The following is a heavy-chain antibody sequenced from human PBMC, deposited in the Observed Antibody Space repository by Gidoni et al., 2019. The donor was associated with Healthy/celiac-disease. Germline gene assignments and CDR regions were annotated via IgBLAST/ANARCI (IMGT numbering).Heavy chain of an antibody. CDR2: IYHSGST. CDR1: C. J-gene: IGHJ6*02. Sequence: CWWQLWQPPGKGLEWIGSIYHSGSTYYNPSLKSRVTISVDTSKNQFSLKLSSLTAADTAVYYCAGKADYYGSSGLADYYYYYGMDVWGQGTTVTVSS. D-gene: IGHD3-22*01. V-gene: IGHV4-38-2*01. CDR3: AGKADYYGSSGLADYYYYYGMDV.